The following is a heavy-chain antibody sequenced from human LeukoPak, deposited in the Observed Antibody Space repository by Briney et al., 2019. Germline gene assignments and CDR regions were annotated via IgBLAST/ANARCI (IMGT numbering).Heavy chain of an antibody. CDR1: VFTFSHYD. Sequence: GGSLRLSCAASVFTFSHYDMSWLRQAPGKGVEWVFTISGGDGSTSYAGSAKGPFTISRANSKNTLYLKINSPRAEATAVYDWAKGIRPVVGTRFDYWGQGTLVTVSS. CDR3: AKGIRPVVGTRFDY. CDR2: ISGGDGST. V-gene: IGHV3-23*01. J-gene: IGHJ4*02. D-gene: IGHD6-19*01.